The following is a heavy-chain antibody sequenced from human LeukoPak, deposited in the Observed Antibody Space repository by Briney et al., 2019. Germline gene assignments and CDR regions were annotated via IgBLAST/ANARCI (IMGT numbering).Heavy chain of an antibody. Sequence: GGSLRLSCAASGFTFSSYAMHWVRQAPGKGLEYVSAISSNGGSTYYANSVKGRFTISRDNSKNTLYLQMGSLRAEDMAVYYCARGYCSGGSCLQSMYYFDYWGQGTLVTVSS. CDR3: ARGYCSGGSCLQSMYYFDY. D-gene: IGHD2-15*01. CDR1: GFTFSSYA. CDR2: ISSNGGST. J-gene: IGHJ4*02. V-gene: IGHV3-64*01.